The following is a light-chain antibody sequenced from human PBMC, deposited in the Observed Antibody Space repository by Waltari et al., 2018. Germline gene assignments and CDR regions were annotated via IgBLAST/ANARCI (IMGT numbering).Light chain of an antibody. CDR1: NSDSGFYNY. Sequence: QSALTQPASVSGSPGHSITISCTGTNSDSGFYNYVSWYRQYPGKAPKLIIYDVSERPSGVSSRFSASKSGNTASLTISGLQADDEAYYYCNSYTGSNSWVFGGGTKVTVL. CDR3: NSYTGSNSWV. J-gene: IGLJ3*02. V-gene: IGLV2-14*01. CDR2: DVS.